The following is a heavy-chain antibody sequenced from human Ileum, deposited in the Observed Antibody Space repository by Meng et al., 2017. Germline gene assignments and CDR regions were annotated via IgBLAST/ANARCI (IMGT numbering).Heavy chain of an antibody. D-gene: IGHD3-10*01. J-gene: IGHJ4*02. CDR3: ARERRHYYDSGSFDY. CDR1: GGSISSGDYY. V-gene: IGHV4-30-4*01. CDR2: IYYSGST. Sequence: QVQLQESGPGLVKPSQTLSLTCTVSGGSISSGDYYWSWIRQPPGKGLEWIGYIYYSGSTYYNPSLKSRLTISVDTSKNQFSLKLSSVTAADTAVYYCARERRHYYDSGSFDYWGQGILVTVSS.